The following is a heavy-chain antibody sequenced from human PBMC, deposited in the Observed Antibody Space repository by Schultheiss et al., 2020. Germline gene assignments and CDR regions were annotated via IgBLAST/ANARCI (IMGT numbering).Heavy chain of an antibody. CDR2: IVVGSGNT. CDR1: GFTFTSSA. V-gene: IGHV1-58*01. CDR3: AQGYYDSSGKSIIDY. D-gene: IGHD3-22*01. Sequence: SVKVSCKASGFTFTSSAVQWVRQARGQRLEWIGWIVVGSGNTNYAQKFQERVTITRDMSTSTAYMELSSLRSEDTAVYYCAQGYYDSSGKSIIDYWGQGTLVTVAS. J-gene: IGHJ4*02.